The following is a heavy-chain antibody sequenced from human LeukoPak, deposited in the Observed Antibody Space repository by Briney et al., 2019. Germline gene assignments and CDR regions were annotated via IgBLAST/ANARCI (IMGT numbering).Heavy chain of an antibody. J-gene: IGHJ3*02. CDR2: ISYDGSNK. D-gene: IGHD6-13*01. CDR1: GFTFSSYA. V-gene: IGHV3-30*04. Sequence: PGGSLRLSCAASGFTFSSYAMHWVRQAPGKGLEWVAVISYDGSNKYYADSVKGRFTISRDNSKNTLYLQMNSLRAEDTAVYYCARDPQQLVAFDIWGQGTMVTVSS. CDR3: ARDPQQLVAFDI.